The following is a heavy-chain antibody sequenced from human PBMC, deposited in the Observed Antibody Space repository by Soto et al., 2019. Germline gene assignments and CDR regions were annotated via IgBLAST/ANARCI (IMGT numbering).Heavy chain of an antibody. D-gene: IGHD3-10*01. J-gene: IGHJ4*02. CDR1: GYTLSNLS. CDR2: FDPEDGET. CDR3: ATGPWFGVSRSY. V-gene: IGHV1-24*01. Sequence: ASVKVSCAVCGYTLSNLSIDVVRQTPGKGLEWMGGFDPEDGETIYAQKFKGRVTMTEDTSTDTAYMELSSLRSEDTAVYYCATGPWFGVSRSYWCQGTLVTVSS.